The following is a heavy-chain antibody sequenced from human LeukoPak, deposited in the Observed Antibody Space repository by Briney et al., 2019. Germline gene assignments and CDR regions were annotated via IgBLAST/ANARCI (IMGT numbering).Heavy chain of an antibody. D-gene: IGHD3-10*01. CDR1: GYTFTSYY. CDR2: INPSVGST. CDR3: ARVIKSAYYYGSGSDGYDY. J-gene: IGHJ4*02. Sequence: ASVKVSCKASGYTFTSYYMHWVRQAPGQGLEWMGIINPSVGSTSYAQKFQGRVTMTRDTSTSTVYMELSSLRSEDTAVYYCARVIKSAYYYGSGSDGYDYWGQGTLVTVSS. V-gene: IGHV1-46*01.